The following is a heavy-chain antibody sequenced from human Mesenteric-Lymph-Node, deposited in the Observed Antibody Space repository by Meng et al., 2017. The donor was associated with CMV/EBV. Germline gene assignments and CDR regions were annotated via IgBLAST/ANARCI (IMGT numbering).Heavy chain of an antibody. J-gene: IGHJ6*02. D-gene: IGHD3-3*01. CDR3: ARPYYDFWSGAGGMDV. Sequence: KVSCKGSGYSFTSYWIGWVRQMPGKGLEWMGIIYPGDSDTRYSPSFQGQVTISADKSISAAYLQWSSLKASDTAMYYCARPYYDFWSGAGGMDVWGQGTTVTVSS. V-gene: IGHV5-51*01. CDR1: GYSFTSYW. CDR2: IYPGDSDT.